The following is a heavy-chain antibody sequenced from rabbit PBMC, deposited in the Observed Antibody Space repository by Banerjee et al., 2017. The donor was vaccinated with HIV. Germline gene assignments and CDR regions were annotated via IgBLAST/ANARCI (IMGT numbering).Heavy chain of an antibody. CDR2: IYAGKGST. Sequence: QSLEESGGDLVKPGASLTLTCTASGFSFSSSYYMCWVRQAPGKGLEWIACIYAGKGSTDYASWVNGRFTISSDNAQNTVDLQMNSLTAADTATYFCARDRDLWGPGTLVTVS. CDR1: GFSFSSSYY. CDR3: ARDRDL. J-gene: IGHJ4*01. V-gene: IGHV1S40*01.